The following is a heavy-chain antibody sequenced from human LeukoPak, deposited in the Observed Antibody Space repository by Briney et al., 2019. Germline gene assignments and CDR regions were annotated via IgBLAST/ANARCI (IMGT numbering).Heavy chain of an antibody. V-gene: IGHV1-69*13. Sequence: SVKVSCKASGGTFRSYAISWVRQAPGQGLEWMGGIIPMFGTPNYAQKFQGRVRITADESTSTAYMELSSLRSEDTAVYYCAKTLGYCSTTGCYGAFDIWGQGTRVTVSS. D-gene: IGHD2-2*01. CDR1: GGTFRSYA. CDR3: AKTLGYCSTTGCYGAFDI. CDR2: IIPMFGTP. J-gene: IGHJ3*02.